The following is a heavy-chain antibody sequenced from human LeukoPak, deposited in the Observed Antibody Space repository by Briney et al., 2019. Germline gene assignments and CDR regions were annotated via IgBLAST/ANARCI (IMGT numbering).Heavy chain of an antibody. D-gene: IGHD3/OR15-3a*01. CDR2: IVVGSGNT. CDR1: GFTFTSSA. V-gene: IGHV1-58*02. Sequence: SVKVSCKASGFTFTSSAMQWVRQARGQRLEWVGWIVVGSGNTNYPQKFQERVTITRDMSTSTAYMELSSLSSEDTAVYYCAAAVLDGDPPDYYYYMDVWGKGTTVTISS. J-gene: IGHJ6*03. CDR3: AAAVLDGDPPDYYYYMDV.